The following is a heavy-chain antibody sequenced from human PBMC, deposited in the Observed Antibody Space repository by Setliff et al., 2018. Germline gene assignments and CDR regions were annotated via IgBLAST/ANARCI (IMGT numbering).Heavy chain of an antibody. CDR3: ARDNTGRLMLTFGGAADY. Sequence: GASVKVSCKASGYTFDTYGISWVRQAPGQGLEWVGWISPYNGDKNSAQKFQGRVTLTTDTSTSTVYMELRSLTSDDTAIYYCARDNTGRLMLTFGGAADYWGQGTLVTVSS. CDR1: GYTFDTYG. J-gene: IGHJ4*02. D-gene: IGHD3-16*01. CDR2: ISPYNGDK. V-gene: IGHV1-18*01.